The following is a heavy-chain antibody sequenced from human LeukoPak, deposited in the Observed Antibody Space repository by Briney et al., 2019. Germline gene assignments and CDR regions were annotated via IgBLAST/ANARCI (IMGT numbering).Heavy chain of an antibody. J-gene: IGHJ5*02. CDR1: GYTFTSYD. V-gene: IGHV1-8*01. Sequence: ASVKVSCKASGYTFTSYDINWVRQATGQGLEWMGWMNPNSDNTGYAQKFQGRVTMTRNTSISTAYMELSSLRSEDTAVYYCARGIVVVVAADNWFDPWGQGTLVTVSS. CDR3: ARGIVVVVAADNWFDP. D-gene: IGHD2-15*01. CDR2: MNPNSDNT.